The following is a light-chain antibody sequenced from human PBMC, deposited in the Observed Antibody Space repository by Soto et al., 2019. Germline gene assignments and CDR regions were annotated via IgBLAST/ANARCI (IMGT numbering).Light chain of an antibody. CDR3: AAWDDSLNGYV. V-gene: IGLV1-40*01. Sequence: QSVLTQPPSVSGAPGQRVTISCTGGSANIGTGYDVHWYQQVPGTAPKLLIYGNNNRPSGIPDRFSGSKSDTSASLAIAGLQAEDEADYYCAAWDDSLNGYVFGAGTKVTVL. J-gene: IGLJ1*01. CDR2: GNN. CDR1: SANIGTGYD.